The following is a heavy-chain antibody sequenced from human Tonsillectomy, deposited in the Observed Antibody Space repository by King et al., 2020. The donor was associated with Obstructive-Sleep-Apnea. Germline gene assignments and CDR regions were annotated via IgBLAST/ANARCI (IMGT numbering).Heavy chain of an antibody. J-gene: IGHJ4*02. CDR3: ARILSAVAGTFDY. Sequence: TLKESGPVLVKPTETLTLTCTVSGFSLRTARMGVSWIRQPPGKALEWLAHIFSDDEKSYSTSLKNTLTISKDTSKSQVVLTMTNMDPVDTATYYCARILSAVAGTFDYWGQGTLVTVSS. CDR2: IFSDDEK. D-gene: IGHD6-19*01. CDR1: GFSLRTARMG. V-gene: IGHV2-26*01.